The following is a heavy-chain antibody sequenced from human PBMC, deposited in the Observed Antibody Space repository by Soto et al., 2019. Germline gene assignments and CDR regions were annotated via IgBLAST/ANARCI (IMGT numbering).Heavy chain of an antibody. CDR2: IYYSGST. V-gene: IGHV4-59*01. CDR3: ARRYGYSFDY. D-gene: IGHD5-18*01. CDR1: GGSIRSYY. Sequence: SETLSLTCTVSGGSIRSYYWSWIRQPPGKGLEWIGYIYYSGSTNYNPSLKSRVTISVDTSKNQFSLKLSSVTASDTAVYYCARRYGYSFDYWGQGTLVTVSS. J-gene: IGHJ4*02.